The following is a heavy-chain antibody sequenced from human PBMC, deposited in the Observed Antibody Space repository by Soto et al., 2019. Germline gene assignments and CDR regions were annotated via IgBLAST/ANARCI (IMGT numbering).Heavy chain of an antibody. J-gene: IGHJ4*02. CDR1: GGCISSGSYY. V-gene: IGHV4-39*01. CDR3: VRLGITMIVVVSSSAY. Sequence: SETLSLTCTVSGGCISSGSYYWGWIRQPPGKGLEWIGSIYYSGSTYYNPSLKSRVTISVDTSKNQFSLKLSSVTAADTAVYYFVRLGITMIVVVSSSAYWGQGTLVT. CDR2: IYYSGST. D-gene: IGHD3-22*01.